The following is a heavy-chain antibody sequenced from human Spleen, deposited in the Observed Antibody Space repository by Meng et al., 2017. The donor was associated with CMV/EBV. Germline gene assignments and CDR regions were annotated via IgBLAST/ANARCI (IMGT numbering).Heavy chain of an antibody. CDR3: TTGGSLRYYYYGMDV. V-gene: IGHV3-23*01. CDR1: GFTFSNYA. J-gene: IGHJ6*02. D-gene: IGHD3-10*01. CDR2: VTGSGGST. Sequence: GESLKISCAASGFTFSNYAMSWVRQAPGKGLEWVSAVTGSGGSTYYADSVKGRFTISRDNSKNTLYLQMNSLKTEDTAVYYCTTGGSLRYYYYGMDVWGQGTTVTVSS.